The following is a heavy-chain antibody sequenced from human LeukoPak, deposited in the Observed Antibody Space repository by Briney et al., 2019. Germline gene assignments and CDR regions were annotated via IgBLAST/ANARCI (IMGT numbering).Heavy chain of an antibody. CDR1: GYTFTDSY. CDR2: INPNTGGT. D-gene: IGHD2-15*01. Sequence: ASVKVSCKTSGYTFTDSYIHWVRQAPGQGLEWMGWINPNTGGTDYGQNFQGRLTMTRDTLISTAYMELTRPTSDDTAIYYCARGAGWGGYSRYYMDVWGKGTTVTVSS. J-gene: IGHJ6*03. CDR3: ARGAGWGGYSRYYMDV. V-gene: IGHV1-2*02.